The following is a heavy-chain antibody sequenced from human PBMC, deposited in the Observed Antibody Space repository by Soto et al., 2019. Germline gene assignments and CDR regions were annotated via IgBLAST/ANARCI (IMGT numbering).Heavy chain of an antibody. CDR1: GGSISSSSYY. Sequence: QLQLQESGPGLVKPSETLSLTCTVSGGSISSSSYYWGWIRQPPGKGLEWIGSIYYRGSTYYNPSLKSRVTISADTSRNQFFLKLSSVTAADTAVYYCASQRMVVIKNWIDPWGQGTLVTVSS. D-gene: IGHD3-16*02. CDR2: IYYRGST. CDR3: ASQRMVVIKNWIDP. J-gene: IGHJ5*02. V-gene: IGHV4-39*01.